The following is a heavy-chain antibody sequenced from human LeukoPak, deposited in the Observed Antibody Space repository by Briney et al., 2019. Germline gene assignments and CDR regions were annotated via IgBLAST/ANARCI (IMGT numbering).Heavy chain of an antibody. J-gene: IGHJ4*02. D-gene: IGHD6-19*01. CDR3: ARVAGSIDY. V-gene: IGHV1-8*03. CDR2: KNPNSGYT. Sequence: EASVKVSCKASGYTFSTYDINWVRQATGQGLEWMGWKNPNSGYTGYAQKFQGRVTITRNTSISTVYMELSSLRSDDTAVYYCARVAGSIDYWGQGTLVTVSS. CDR1: GYTFSTYD.